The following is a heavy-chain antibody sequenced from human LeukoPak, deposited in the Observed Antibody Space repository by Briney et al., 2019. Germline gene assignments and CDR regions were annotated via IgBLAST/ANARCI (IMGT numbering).Heavy chain of an antibody. V-gene: IGHV3-11*04. CDR3: ARGTGSFDP. CDR1: GFTSRAFY. Sequence: TLSLSRAVSGFTSRAFYMSWGPHAARQRLGWISYISVSGSTTYFADSVKGRSTYSRDNAKNSLSLQMYSLRAEDTAVYYYARGTGSFDPWG. CDR2: ISVSGSTT. J-gene: IGHJ2*01.